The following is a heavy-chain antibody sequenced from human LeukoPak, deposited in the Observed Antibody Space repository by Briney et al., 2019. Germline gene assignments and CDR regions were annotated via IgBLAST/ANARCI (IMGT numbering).Heavy chain of an antibody. CDR3: ARVTYYDSSGPRYYFDY. Sequence: PSGTLSLTCAVSGGSISSSNWWSWVRQPPGKGLEWIGEIYHSGSTNYNPSLKSRVTISVDKSKNQFSLKLSSVTAADTAVYYCARVTYYDSSGPRYYFDYWGQGTLVTVSS. CDR2: IYHSGST. J-gene: IGHJ4*02. D-gene: IGHD3-22*01. V-gene: IGHV4-4*02. CDR1: GGSISSSNW.